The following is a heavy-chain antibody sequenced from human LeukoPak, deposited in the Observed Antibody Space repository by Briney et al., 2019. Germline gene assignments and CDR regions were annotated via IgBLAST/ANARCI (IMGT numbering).Heavy chain of an antibody. CDR1: GFTFSSYA. V-gene: IGHV3-30-3*01. D-gene: IGHD6-19*01. CDR2: ISYDGSNK. CDR3: ASSGGWYDLDY. J-gene: IGHJ4*02. Sequence: GRSLRLSCAASGFTFSSYAMHWVRQAPGKGLEWVAVISYDGSNKYYADSVKGRFTISRDNSKNTLYLQMNSLRAEDTAVYYCASSGGWYDLDYWGQGTLVTVSS.